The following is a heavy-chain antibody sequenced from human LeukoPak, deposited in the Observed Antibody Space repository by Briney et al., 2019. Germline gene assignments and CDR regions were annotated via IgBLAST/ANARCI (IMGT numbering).Heavy chain of an antibody. J-gene: IGHJ4*02. CDR1: GYTFTSYD. CDR3: ARLRGPRRITIFGVMTASVTGIDY. CDR2: MNPNSGNT. Sequence: GASVKVSCKASGYTFTSYDINWVRQATGQGLEWMGWMNPNSGNTGYAQKFQGRVTMTRNTSISTAYMKLSSLRSEDTAVYYCARLRGPRRITIFGVMTASVTGIDYWGQGTLVTVSS. D-gene: IGHD3-3*01. V-gene: IGHV1-8*01.